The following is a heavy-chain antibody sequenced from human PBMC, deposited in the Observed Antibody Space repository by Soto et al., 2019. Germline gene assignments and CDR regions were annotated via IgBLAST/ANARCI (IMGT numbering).Heavy chain of an antibody. Sequence: GGSLRLSCAASGFTFSSYGMHWVRQAPGKGLEWVAVIWYDGSNKYYADSVKGRFTISRDNSKNTLYLQMNSLRAEDTAVYYCAREVGVATISDYYYGMDVWGQGTTVTVSS. CDR1: GFTFSSYG. CDR2: IWYDGSNK. D-gene: IGHD5-12*01. V-gene: IGHV3-33*01. J-gene: IGHJ6*02. CDR3: AREVGVATISDYYYGMDV.